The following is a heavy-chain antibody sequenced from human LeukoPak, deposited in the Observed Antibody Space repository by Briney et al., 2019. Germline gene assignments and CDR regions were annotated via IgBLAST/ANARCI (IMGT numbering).Heavy chain of an antibody. V-gene: IGHV4-34*01. CDR2: INHSGST. J-gene: IGHJ5*02. Sequence: SETLSLTCAVYGVSFSGYYWSWIRQPPGKGLEWIGEINHSGSTNYNPSLKSRVTISVDTSKNQFSLKLSSVTAADTAVYYCARGSSLSWFDPWGQGTLVTVSS. D-gene: IGHD6-13*01. CDR3: ARGSSLSWFDP. CDR1: GVSFSGYY.